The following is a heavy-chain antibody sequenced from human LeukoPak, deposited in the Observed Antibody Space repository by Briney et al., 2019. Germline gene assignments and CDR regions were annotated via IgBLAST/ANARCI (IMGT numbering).Heavy chain of an antibody. V-gene: IGHV1-46*01. CDR2: INPSGGST. D-gene: IGHD3-22*01. CDR1: GYTFTSYY. CDR3: ATGAISITMIVVVTQIYQFDY. J-gene: IGHJ4*02. Sequence: ASVKVSCKASGYTFTSYYMHWVRQAPGQGLEWMGIINPSGGSTSYAQKFQGRVTMTRDTSTSTVYMELSSLRSEDTAVYYCATGAISITMIVVVTQIYQFDYWGQGTLVTVSS.